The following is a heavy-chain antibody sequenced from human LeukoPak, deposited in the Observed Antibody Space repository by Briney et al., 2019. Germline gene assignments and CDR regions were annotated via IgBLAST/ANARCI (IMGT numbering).Heavy chain of an antibody. Sequence: SETLSLTCTVSGYSISSGYYWGWIRQPPGKGLEWIGSIYHSGSTYYNPSLKSRVTISVDTSKSQFSLKLSSVTAADTAVYYCARTSGWYNCFDPWGQGTLVTVPS. CDR3: ARTSGWYNCFDP. V-gene: IGHV4-38-2*02. CDR1: GYSISSGYY. J-gene: IGHJ5*02. D-gene: IGHD6-19*01. CDR2: IYHSGST.